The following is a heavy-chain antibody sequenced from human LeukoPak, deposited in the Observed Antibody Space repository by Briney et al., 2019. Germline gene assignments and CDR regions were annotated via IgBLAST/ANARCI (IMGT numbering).Heavy chain of an antibody. D-gene: IGHD3-10*02. Sequence: GGSLRLSCAASGFTLSDYYMSWVRQTPGKGLEWVSYITNSGSSVSYADSVKGRFTISRDNAKNSLYLQMNSLRAEDTAVYYCAELGITMIGGVWGKGTTVTISS. J-gene: IGHJ6*04. CDR2: ITNSGSSV. CDR3: AELGITMIGGV. CDR1: GFTLSDYY. V-gene: IGHV3-11*04.